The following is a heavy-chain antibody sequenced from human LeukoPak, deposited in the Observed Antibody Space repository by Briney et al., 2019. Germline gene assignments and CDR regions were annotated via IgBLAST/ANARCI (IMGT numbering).Heavy chain of an antibody. CDR3: ARGRFGELLVGAFDI. CDR1: GGTFSSYA. J-gene: IGHJ3*02. CDR2: IIPIFGTA. V-gene: IGHV1-69*13. D-gene: IGHD3-10*01. Sequence: SVKVSCKASGGTFSSYAISWVRQAPGQGLEWMGGIIPIFGTANYAQKFQGRVTITADESTSTAYMELSSLRSEDTAVYYCARGRFGELLVGAFDIWGQGTMVTVSS.